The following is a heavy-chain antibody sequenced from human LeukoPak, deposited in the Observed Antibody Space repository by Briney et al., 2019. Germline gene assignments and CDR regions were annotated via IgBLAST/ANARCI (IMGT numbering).Heavy chain of an antibody. Sequence: GGSLRLSCSASGFILSNFDMHWVRQAPGEGLEYVSAINNNGGKTYYADSVKGRFTVSRDNPKNTLYLQMSSLRAEDTAVYYCVKMYDGYWGQGTLVTVSS. V-gene: IGHV3-64D*06. CDR1: GFILSNFD. CDR2: INNNGGKT. J-gene: IGHJ4*02. CDR3: VKMYDGY. D-gene: IGHD3-3*01.